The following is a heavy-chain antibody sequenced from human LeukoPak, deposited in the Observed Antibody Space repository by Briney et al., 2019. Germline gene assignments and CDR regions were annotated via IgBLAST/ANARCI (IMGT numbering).Heavy chain of an antibody. CDR3: ATKVAGTFHFSY. CDR2: INSSGGNI. D-gene: IGHD6-19*01. CDR1: GVTLSSYE. Sequence: GGTLRLSCAASGVTLSSYEMNWVRQAPGKGLQWVSYINSSGGNIMYTDSVKGRVTISGDNARNSLYLQMSSLTAADTAVYYCATKVAGTFHFSYWGQGTLVTVSA. V-gene: IGHV3-48*03. J-gene: IGHJ4*02.